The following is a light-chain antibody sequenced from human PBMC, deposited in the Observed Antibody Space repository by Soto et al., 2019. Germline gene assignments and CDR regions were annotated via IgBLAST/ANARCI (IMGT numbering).Light chain of an antibody. Sequence: NFMLTQPHSVSESPGKTVTISCTRSSGSIASNYVQWYQQRPGSVPTTVIYEGNQRPSGVPDRFSGSTDGSSNSASLTISGLQTEDEADYYCQSYDRNRQGVFGGGTKLTVL. CDR1: SGSIASNY. CDR2: EGN. V-gene: IGLV6-57*04. J-gene: IGLJ3*02. CDR3: QSYDRNRQGV.